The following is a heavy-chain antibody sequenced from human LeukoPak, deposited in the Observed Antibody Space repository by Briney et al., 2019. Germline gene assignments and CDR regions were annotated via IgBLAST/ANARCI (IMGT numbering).Heavy chain of an antibody. D-gene: IGHD1-14*01. J-gene: IGHJ4*02. V-gene: IGHV3-30-3*01. CDR1: GFTFSSYA. CDR2: ISYDGSNK. Sequence: TGGSLRLSCAASGFTFSSYAMHWVRQAPGKGLEWVAVISYDGSNKYYADSVKGRFTISRDNSKNTLYLQMNSLRAEDTAVYYCARGRREADYWGQGTLVTVSS. CDR3: ARGRREADY.